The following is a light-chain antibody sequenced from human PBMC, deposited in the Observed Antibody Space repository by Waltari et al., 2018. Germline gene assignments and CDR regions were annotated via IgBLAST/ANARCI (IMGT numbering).Light chain of an antibody. V-gene: IGLV1-47*01. J-gene: IGLJ3*02. Sequence: QSVLTQPPSASGTPGQRVTLSCSGDSSSSGGNSVYWFQQFPGTAPTLPIYRDDQRPSGCPDRFSGSKSGTSASLAISGLRSDDESDYYCASWDDSLSAWVFGGGTKLTVL. CDR2: RDD. CDR1: SSSSGGNS. CDR3: ASWDDSLSAWV.